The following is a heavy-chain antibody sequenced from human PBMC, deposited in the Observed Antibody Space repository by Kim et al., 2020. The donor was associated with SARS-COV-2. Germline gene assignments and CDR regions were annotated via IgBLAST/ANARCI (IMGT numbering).Heavy chain of an antibody. CDR2: IYSGGST. J-gene: IGHJ4*02. D-gene: IGHD5-18*01. CDR1: GFTVSSNY. V-gene: IGHV3-66*02. Sequence: GGSLRLSCAASGFTVSSNYMSWVRQAPGKGLEWVSVIYSGGSTYYADSVKGRFTISRDNSKNTLYLQMNSLRAEDTAVYYCARVRTPRYTAMVPSFDYWGQGTLVTVSS. CDR3: ARVRTPRYTAMVPSFDY.